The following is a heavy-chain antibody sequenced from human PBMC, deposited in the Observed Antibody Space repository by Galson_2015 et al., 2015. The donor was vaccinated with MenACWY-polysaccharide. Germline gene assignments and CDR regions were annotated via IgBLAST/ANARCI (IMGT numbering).Heavy chain of an antibody. V-gene: IGHV3-7*01. J-gene: IGHJ6*03. CDR2: IKQDGSEK. CDR1: GFTFSSYW. CDR3: ARRASGIQLWSNYYYYYMDV. Sequence: SLRLSCAASGFTFSSYWMSWVRQAPGKGLEWVANIKQDGSEKYYVDSVKGRFTISRDNAKNLLYLQMNSLRAEDTAVYYCARRASGIQLWSNYYYYYMDVWGKGTTVTVSS. D-gene: IGHD5-18*01.